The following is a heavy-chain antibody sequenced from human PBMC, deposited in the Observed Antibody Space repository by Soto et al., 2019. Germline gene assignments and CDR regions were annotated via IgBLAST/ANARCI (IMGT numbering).Heavy chain of an antibody. CDR1: GFAFSGSA. Sequence: PGGSLRLSCAASGFAFSGSAMYWVRQASGKGPEWVGRIRSKGHNYATEYAASVKGRFTISRDDSKNTAYLQMNSLRAEDTAVYYCARDYGSSSSGRNDYWGQGTLVTVSS. D-gene: IGHD6-19*01. CDR3: ARDYGSSSSGRNDY. V-gene: IGHV3-73*01. J-gene: IGHJ4*02. CDR2: IRSKGHNYAT.